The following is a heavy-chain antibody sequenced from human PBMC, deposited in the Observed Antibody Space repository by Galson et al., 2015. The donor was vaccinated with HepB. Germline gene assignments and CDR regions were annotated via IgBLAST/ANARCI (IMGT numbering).Heavy chain of an antibody. CDR1: GGSISSNSYY. CDR3: ASPTSSSWSSAFHY. V-gene: IGHV4-39*01. CDR2: IYYSGST. Sequence: SETLSLTCTVSGGSISSNSYYWGWTRQPPGKGLEWIGTIYYSGSTYYNPSLMSRVTISVDTSNNQFSLKLSSVTAAGTAVYYCASPTSSSWSSAFHYWGQGTLVTVSS. D-gene: IGHD6-13*01. J-gene: IGHJ4*02.